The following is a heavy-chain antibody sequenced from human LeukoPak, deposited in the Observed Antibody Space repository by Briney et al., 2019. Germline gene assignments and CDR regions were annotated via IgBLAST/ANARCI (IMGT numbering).Heavy chain of an antibody. V-gene: IGHV3-48*01. D-gene: IGHD5-24*01. J-gene: IGHJ3*01. CDR3: AKDKSEMETITRAFDF. CDR2: ISSSTSTI. CDR1: GFTFSSYS. Sequence: GGSPRLSCAASGFTFSSYSMNWVRQAPGKGLEWVSYISSSTSTIYYAGSVKGRFTISRDNSKNTLFLQMNSLRAEDTAVYYCAKDKSEMETITRAFDFWGQGTMVTVSS.